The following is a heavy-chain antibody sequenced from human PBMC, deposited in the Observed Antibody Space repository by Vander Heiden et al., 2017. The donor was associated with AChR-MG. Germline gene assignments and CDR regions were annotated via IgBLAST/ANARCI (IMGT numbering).Heavy chain of an antibody. CDR2: MVVGGDNT. V-gene: IGHV1-58*01. CDR1: GFTFINSA. Sequence: QMQVVQSGPEVKKPGTSVKVSCKTSGFTFINSAVHWVRQARGQRLEWIGWMVVGGDNTRYAQNLQERLTITRDMSTSTAYMELTSLTSEDTAVYYCAAEDYSRGGCCAFDSWGQGTPVTVSP. D-gene: IGHD2-15*01. CDR3: AAEDYSRGGCCAFDS. J-gene: IGHJ5*01.